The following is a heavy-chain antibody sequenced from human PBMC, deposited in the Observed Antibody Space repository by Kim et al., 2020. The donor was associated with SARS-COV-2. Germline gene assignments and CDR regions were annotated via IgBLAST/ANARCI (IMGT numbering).Heavy chain of an antibody. V-gene: IGHV1-18*04. Sequence: ASVKVSCKASGYTFTSYGISWVRQAPGQGLEWMGWISAYKGNTTNPPKLQGRVTMTTDTSTSTAYMELRSLRSDDTAVYYFARDWPTYYDILTGYPFDYRGQGTLVTVSS. J-gene: IGHJ4*02. D-gene: IGHD3-9*01. CDR3: ARDWPTYYDILTGYPFDY. CDR1: GYTFTSYG. CDR2: ISAYKGNT.